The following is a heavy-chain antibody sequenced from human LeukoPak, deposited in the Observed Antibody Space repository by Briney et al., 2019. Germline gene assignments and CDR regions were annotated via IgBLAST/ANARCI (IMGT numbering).Heavy chain of an antibody. V-gene: IGHV4-4*02. J-gene: IGHJ4*02. CDR1: GGSISSSNW. D-gene: IGHD2-15*01. Sequence: SETLSLTCAVSGGSISSSNWWSWVRPPPGKGLEWIGEIYHSGSTNYNPSLKSRVTISVDKSKNQFSLKLSSVTAADTAVYYCARVDCSGGSCYSVYWGQGTLVTVSS. CDR2: IYHSGST. CDR3: ARVDCSGGSCYSVY.